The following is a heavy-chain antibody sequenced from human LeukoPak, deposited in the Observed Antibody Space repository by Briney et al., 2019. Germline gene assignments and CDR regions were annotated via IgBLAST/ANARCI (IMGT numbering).Heavy chain of an antibody. V-gene: IGHV3-30*02. CDR3: AKAAYDSSGSWYYFDY. D-gene: IGHD3-22*01. J-gene: IGHJ4*02. CDR1: GFNFRGYG. CDR2: IHYDGRNQ. Sequence: GGPLRLSCAASGFNFRGYGMHWVRQAPGKGLEWVTFIHYDGRNQYYADSVKGRFTISRDNSKNTLYLQMNSLRPEDTAVYYCAKAAYDSSGSWYYFDYWGQGTLVTVSS.